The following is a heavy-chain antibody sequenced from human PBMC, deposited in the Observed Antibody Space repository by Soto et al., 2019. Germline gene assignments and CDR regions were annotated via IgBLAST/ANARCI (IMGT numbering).Heavy chain of an antibody. CDR3: AREPQGIAAALDY. D-gene: IGHD6-13*01. Sequence: PGGSLRLSCVASEFSISAYWMSWVRQAPGRGLEWVASISSSGSFIYYADSVKGRFTISRDDAEKSLYLQMNSLRAEDTALYYCAREPQGIAAALDYWGQGTLVTVSS. CDR1: EFSISAYW. CDR2: ISSSGSFI. J-gene: IGHJ4*02. V-gene: IGHV3-21*01.